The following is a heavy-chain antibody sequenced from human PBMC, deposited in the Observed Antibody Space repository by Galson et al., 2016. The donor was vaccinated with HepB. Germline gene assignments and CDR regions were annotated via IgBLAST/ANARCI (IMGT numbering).Heavy chain of an antibody. J-gene: IGHJ4*02. D-gene: IGHD3-9*01. Sequence: SVKVSCKATGGTFNTYAISWVRQAPGQGLEWMGGIIPMLGTATYAQKYQGRVTITADESTSTAYMDLSSLRSEDTALYYRARGSEILTGYYAYWGQGTLITVSS. CDR1: GGTFNTYA. V-gene: IGHV1-69*13. CDR3: ARGSEILTGYYAY. CDR2: IIPMLGTA.